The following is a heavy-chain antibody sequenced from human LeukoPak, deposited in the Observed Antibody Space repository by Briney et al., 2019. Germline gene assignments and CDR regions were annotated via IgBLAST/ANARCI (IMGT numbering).Heavy chain of an antibody. Sequence: GGSLRLSCAATGFTFSRYWLSWVRQAPGKGLEWVANIKYDGIEKYHVDSVKGRFTISRDNAKNSLYLQMNSLRAEDMALYYCAKDVGGPLADAFDIWGQGTMVTVSS. CDR2: IKYDGIEK. CDR3: AKDVGGPLADAFDI. J-gene: IGHJ3*02. D-gene: IGHD2-15*01. CDR1: GFTFSRYW. V-gene: IGHV3-7*03.